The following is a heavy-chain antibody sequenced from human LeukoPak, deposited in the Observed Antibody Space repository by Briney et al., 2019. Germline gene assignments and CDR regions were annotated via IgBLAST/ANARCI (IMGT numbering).Heavy chain of an antibody. V-gene: IGHV4-4*02. CDR3: ARSPSAYDFWSGYLLFDY. Sequence: SGTLSLTCAVSGGSISSSNWWSWVRQPPGKGLEWIGEIYHSGSTNYNPSLKSRVTISVDKSKNQFSLKLSSVTAADTAVYYCARSPSAYDFWSGYLLFDYWGQGTLVTVSS. D-gene: IGHD3-3*01. CDR1: GGSISSSNW. CDR2: IYHSGST. J-gene: IGHJ4*02.